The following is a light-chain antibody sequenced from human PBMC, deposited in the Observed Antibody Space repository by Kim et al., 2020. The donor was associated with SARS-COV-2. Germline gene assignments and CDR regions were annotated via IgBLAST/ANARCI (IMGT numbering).Light chain of an antibody. V-gene: IGKV3-20*01. CDR1: QTISSSY. CDR3: QQYDTSPKT. Sequence: PGERATLSCRTSQTISSSYLAWYQQRPGQAPRLLIYGASNRATGIPERFSGSGSGTDFTLTISRLEAEDFAVYYCQQYDTSPKTFGQGTKVDIK. J-gene: IGKJ1*01. CDR2: GAS.